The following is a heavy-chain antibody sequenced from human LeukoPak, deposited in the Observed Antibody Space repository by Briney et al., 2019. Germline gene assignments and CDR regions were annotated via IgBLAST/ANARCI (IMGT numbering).Heavy chain of an antibody. CDR3: ARDFYGGNSAFDY. Sequence: ASVKVSCKASGYTFTGYYMHRVRQAPGQGLEWMGWINPNSGGTNYAQKFQGRVTMTRDMSTSTVYMELSSLRSEDTAVYYCARDFYGGNSAFDYWGQGTLVTVSS. D-gene: IGHD4-23*01. CDR1: GYTFTGYY. V-gene: IGHV1-2*02. CDR2: INPNSGGT. J-gene: IGHJ4*02.